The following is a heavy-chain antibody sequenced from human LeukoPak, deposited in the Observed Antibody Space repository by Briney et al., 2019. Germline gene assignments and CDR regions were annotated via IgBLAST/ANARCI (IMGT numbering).Heavy chain of an antibody. V-gene: IGHV6-1*01. CDR1: GDSVSSDRAA. CDR2: TYYRSKWYT. CDR3: ARDQWALNS. J-gene: IGHJ4*02. D-gene: IGHD1-26*01. Sequence: SQTLSLTCAISGDSVSSDRAAWNWIRQSPSTGLEWLGRTYYRSKWYTEYAVSVKSRITINPDTSKNHFFLQLNSVTPEDTAVYYCARDQWALNSWGQGTLVTVSS.